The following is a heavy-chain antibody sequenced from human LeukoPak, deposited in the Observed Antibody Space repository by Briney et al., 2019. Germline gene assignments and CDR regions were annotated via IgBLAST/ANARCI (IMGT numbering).Heavy chain of an antibody. CDR2: TYYRSKWYN. J-gene: IGHJ4*02. CDR3: ARALRLGWTGVDY. CDR1: GDSVSSNSAA. Sequence: SQILSLTCAISGDSVSSNSAAWNWIRQSPSRGLEWLGRTYYRSKWYNDYAVSVKSRIIINPDTSKNQFSLQLNSVTPEDTAVYYCARALRLGWTGVDYWGQGTLVTVSS. D-gene: IGHD6-19*01. V-gene: IGHV6-1*01.